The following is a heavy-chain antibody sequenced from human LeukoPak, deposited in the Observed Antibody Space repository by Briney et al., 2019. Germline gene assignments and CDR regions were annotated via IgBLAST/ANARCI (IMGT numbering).Heavy chain of an antibody. D-gene: IGHD2-2*01. Sequence: ASVKVSCKASGGTFSSYAISWVRQAPGQGLEWMGGIIPIFGTANYAQKFQGRVTITADESTSTAYMELSSLRSEDTAVYYCARGPAYGYQLPAIDYWGQGTLVTVSS. CDR1: GGTFSSYA. CDR2: IIPIFGTA. J-gene: IGHJ4*02. V-gene: IGHV1-69*13. CDR3: ARGPAYGYQLPAIDY.